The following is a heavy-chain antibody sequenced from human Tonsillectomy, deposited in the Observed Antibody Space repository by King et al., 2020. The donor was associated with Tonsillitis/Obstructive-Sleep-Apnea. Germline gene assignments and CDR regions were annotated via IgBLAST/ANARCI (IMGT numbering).Heavy chain of an antibody. D-gene: IGHD2-21*01. Sequence: VQLVESGGGLVQPGGSLRLSCAASGFTFDDYAMHWVRQAPGKGLEWVSGISWDSGAIGYADSVKGRFTISRDNAKNSLYLQMNGLRPEDTALYYCAVEGENYYVYYMGGWGKGTTVTVSS. CDR3: AVEGENYYVYYMGG. V-gene: IGHV3-9*01. CDR2: ISWDSGAI. J-gene: IGHJ6*03. CDR1: GFTFDDYA.